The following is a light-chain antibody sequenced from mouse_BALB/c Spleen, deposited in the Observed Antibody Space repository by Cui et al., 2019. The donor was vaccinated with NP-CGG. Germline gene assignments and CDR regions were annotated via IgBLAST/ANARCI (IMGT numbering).Light chain of an antibody. V-gene: IGLV1*01. J-gene: IGLJ1*01. CDR2: GTN. CDR1: TGTVTTSNY. Sequence: QAVVTQESALTASPGETVTLTCRSSTGTVTTSNYANWVQEKPDHLFNGLIGGTNNRAPGVPARFSGFLIGDKAALTITGAQTEDEAIYFCALWYSNHWVFGGGTKLTVL. CDR3: ALWYSNHWV.